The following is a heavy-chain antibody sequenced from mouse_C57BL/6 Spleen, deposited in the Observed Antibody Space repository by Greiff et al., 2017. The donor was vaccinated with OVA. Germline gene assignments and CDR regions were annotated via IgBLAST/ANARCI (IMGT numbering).Heavy chain of an antibody. CDR3: ARTPIATVEAY. J-gene: IGHJ3*01. V-gene: IGHV1-81*01. CDR1: GYTFTSYG. D-gene: IGHD1-1*01. Sequence: QVHVKQSGAELARPGASVKLSCKASGYTFTSYGISWVKQRTGQGLEWIGEIYPRSGNTYYNEKFKGKATLTADKSSSTAYMELRSLTSEDSAVYFCARTPIATVEAYWGQGTLVTVSA. CDR2: IYPRSGNT.